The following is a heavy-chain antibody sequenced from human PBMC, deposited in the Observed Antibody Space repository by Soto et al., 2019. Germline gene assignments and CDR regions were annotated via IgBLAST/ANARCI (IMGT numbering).Heavy chain of an antibody. CDR2: IRGKANSYAT. Sequence: GGSLRLSCAASGFTFSGSAMHWVRQASGKGLEWVGRIRGKANSYATAYAASVKGRFTISRDDSKNTAYLQMNSLKTEDTAVYYCATTYGQAYYYYGMDMWGQGTTVTVSS. V-gene: IGHV3-73*01. J-gene: IGHJ6*02. CDR1: GFTFSGSA. D-gene: IGHD3-10*01. CDR3: ATTYGQAYYYYGMDM.